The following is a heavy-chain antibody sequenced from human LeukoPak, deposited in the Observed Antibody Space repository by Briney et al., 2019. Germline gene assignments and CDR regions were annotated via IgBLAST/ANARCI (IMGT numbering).Heavy chain of an antibody. Sequence: SETLSLTCTVSGGSISSSYWSWSRQPPGKGLEWIGYIYYTGSTSYNPSLKSRVTMSLDASKNQFSLKLSSVTAADTAVYYCARGATAWVHFDYWGQGTLVTVSS. D-gene: IGHD1-26*01. CDR3: ARGATAWVHFDY. CDR1: GGSISSSY. V-gene: IGHV4-59*01. J-gene: IGHJ4*02. CDR2: IYYTGST.